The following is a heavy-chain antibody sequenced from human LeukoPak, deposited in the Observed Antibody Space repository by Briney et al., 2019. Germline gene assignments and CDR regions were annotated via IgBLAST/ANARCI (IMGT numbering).Heavy chain of an antibody. V-gene: IGHV4-61*08. D-gene: IGHD6-25*01. J-gene: IGHJ6*02. CDR2: IYYSGST. CDR3: ARHGSSDKKYYYGMDV. Sequence: SETLSLTCTVSGGSISSGGYYWSWIRQPPGKGLEWIGYIYYSGSTNYNPSLKSRVTISVDTSKNQFSLKLSSVTAADTAVYYFARHGSSDKKYYYGMDVWGQGTTVTVSS. CDR1: GGSISSGGYY.